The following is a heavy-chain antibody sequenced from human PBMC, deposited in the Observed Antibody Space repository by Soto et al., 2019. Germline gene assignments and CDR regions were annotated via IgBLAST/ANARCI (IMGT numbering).Heavy chain of an antibody. CDR1: GGSMYGRH. J-gene: IGHJ4*02. CDR3: ATYSVGEGGRGY. CDR2: HHSDSP. Sequence: QVQLQESGPGLMKPSETLSLTCTVAGGSMYGRHWSWIWQPPGTGLEWIGHHSDSPSYNPSLKSRVTISTDTSKNQFSLKLSSVTAADTAVYYCATYSVGEGGRGYWGQGTLVTVSS. V-gene: IGHV4-4*09. D-gene: IGHD5-12*01.